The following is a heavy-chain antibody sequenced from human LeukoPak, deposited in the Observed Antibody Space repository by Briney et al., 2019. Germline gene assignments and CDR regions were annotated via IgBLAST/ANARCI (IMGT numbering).Heavy chain of an antibody. Sequence: SKTLSLTCAVYGGSFSGYYWSWIRQPPGRGLEWIGEINHSGSTNYNPSLKSRVTISVDTSKNQFSLKPSSVTAADTAVYYCARVAPTGADDYWGQGTLVTVSS. V-gene: IGHV4-34*01. CDR2: INHSGST. D-gene: IGHD7-27*01. CDR1: GGSFSGYY. J-gene: IGHJ4*02. CDR3: ARVAPTGADDY.